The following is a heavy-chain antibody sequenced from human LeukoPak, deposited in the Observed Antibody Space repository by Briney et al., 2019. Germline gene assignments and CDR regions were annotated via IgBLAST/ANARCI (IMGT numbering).Heavy chain of an antibody. J-gene: IGHJ5*02. CDR2: IYTSGST. CDR3: ARASGYDFWSGYHWFDP. Sequence: SETLSLSCTVSGGSISSYYWSWIRQPAGKGLEWIGRIYTSGSTNYNPSLKSRVTMSVDTSKNQFSLKLSSVTAADTAVYYCARASGYDFWSGYHWFDPWGQGTLVTVSS. V-gene: IGHV4-4*07. D-gene: IGHD3-3*01. CDR1: GGSISSYY.